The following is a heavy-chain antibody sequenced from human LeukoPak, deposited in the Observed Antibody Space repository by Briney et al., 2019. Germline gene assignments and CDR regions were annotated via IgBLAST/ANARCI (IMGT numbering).Heavy chain of an antibody. CDR3: ARGRGIAVAAPSDYYYGMDV. CDR1: GGSFSGYY. D-gene: IGHD6-19*01. J-gene: IGHJ6*04. CDR2: INHSGST. V-gene: IGHV4-34*01. Sequence: PSETLSLTCAVYGGSFSGYYWSWIRQPPGKGLEWIGEINHSGSTNYNPSLKSRVTISVDTSKNQFSLKLSSVTAADTAVYYCARGRGIAVAAPSDYYYGMDVWGKGTTVTVSS.